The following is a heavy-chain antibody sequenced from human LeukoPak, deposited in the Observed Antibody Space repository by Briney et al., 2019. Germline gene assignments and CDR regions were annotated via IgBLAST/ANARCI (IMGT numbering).Heavy chain of an antibody. Sequence: ASVKVSCKASGYTFSNYYIHGVRQPPGQGLEWMGIIGGSTNYAQKFQGRVTMTRDTSTSTVYMELSSLRSEDTAVYYCARVRDGYNDAYDIWGQGTMVTVHS. J-gene: IGHJ3*02. V-gene: IGHV1-46*01. D-gene: IGHD5-24*01. CDR1: GYTFSNYY. CDR3: ARVRDGYNDAYDI. CDR2: IGGST.